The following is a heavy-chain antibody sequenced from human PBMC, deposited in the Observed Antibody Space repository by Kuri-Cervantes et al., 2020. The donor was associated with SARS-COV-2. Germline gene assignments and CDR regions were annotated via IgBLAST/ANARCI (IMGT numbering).Heavy chain of an antibody. V-gene: IGHV1-24*01. CDR1: VGTFSSYA. CDR3: ATAPAVVAANWFDP. Sequence: AAVKVACKASVGTFSSYAISWVRQAPGQGLEWMGGFDPEDGETIYAQKFQGRVTMTEDTSTDTAYMELSSLRSEDTAVYYCATAPAVVAANWFDPWGQGTLVTISS. D-gene: IGHD2-15*01. J-gene: IGHJ5*02. CDR2: FDPEDGET.